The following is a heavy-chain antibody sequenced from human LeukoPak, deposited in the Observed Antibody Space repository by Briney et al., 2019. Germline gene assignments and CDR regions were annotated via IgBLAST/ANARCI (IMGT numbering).Heavy chain of an antibody. V-gene: IGHV3-9*01. CDR3: AKADYYDSSGYYGGGGGGYFDY. D-gene: IGHD3-22*01. Sequence: GGSLRLSCAASGFTFSDYYMSWIRQAPGKGLEWVSGISWNSGSIGYADSVKGRFTISRDNAKNSLYLQMNSLRAEDTALYYCAKADYYDSSGYYGGGGGGYFDYWGQGTLVTVSS. J-gene: IGHJ4*02. CDR2: ISWNSGSI. CDR1: GFTFSDYY.